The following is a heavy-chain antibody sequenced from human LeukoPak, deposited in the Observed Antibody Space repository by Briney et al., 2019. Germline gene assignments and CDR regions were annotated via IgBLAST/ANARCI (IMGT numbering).Heavy chain of an antibody. CDR3: ALAWDRWGAFDI. CDR2: INAGNGNT. Sequence: ASVKVSCKASGYTFTSYAMHWVRQAPGQRLEWMGWINAGNGNTKYSQEFQGRVTITRDTSASTAYMELSSLGSEDMAVYYCALAWDRWGAFDIWGQGTMVTVSS. V-gene: IGHV1-3*03. J-gene: IGHJ3*02. D-gene: IGHD3-16*01. CDR1: GYTFTSYA.